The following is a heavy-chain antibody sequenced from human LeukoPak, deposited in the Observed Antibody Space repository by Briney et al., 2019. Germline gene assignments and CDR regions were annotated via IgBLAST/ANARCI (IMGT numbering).Heavy chain of an antibody. V-gene: IGHV4-34*01. D-gene: IGHD3-10*01. Sequence: PWETLSLTCAVYGGSFSGYYWSWIRQPPGKGLEWIGEINHSGSTNYNPSLKSRVTISVDTSKNQFSLKLSSVTAADTAVYYCASLWFGEDYWGQATLVTVSS. J-gene: IGHJ4*02. CDR2: INHSGST. CDR3: ASLWFGEDY. CDR1: GGSFSGYY.